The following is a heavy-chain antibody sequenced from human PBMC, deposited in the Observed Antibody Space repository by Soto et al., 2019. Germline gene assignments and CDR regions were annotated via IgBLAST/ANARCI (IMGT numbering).Heavy chain of an antibody. Sequence: EVQLVEAGGGLIQPGGSLRLSCAASGLTVSSNDMSWVRQSPGKGLEWVSVIYSGGSKHDADSVKGRFTISRDNSKNMVYLQMNSLRVDDTALYFCASSSRKDYNFGIDAWGQGTTVIVSS. D-gene: IGHD1-20*01. CDR1: GLTVSSND. V-gene: IGHV3-53*01. CDR3: ASSSRKDYNFGIDA. J-gene: IGHJ6*02. CDR2: IYSGGSK.